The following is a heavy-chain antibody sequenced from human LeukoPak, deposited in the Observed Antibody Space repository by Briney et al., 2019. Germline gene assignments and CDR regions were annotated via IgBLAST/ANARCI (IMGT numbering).Heavy chain of an antibody. D-gene: IGHD3-16*01. CDR3: ARGGVPGAFDF. CDR2: ITGDGSST. V-gene: IGHV3-74*01. J-gene: IGHJ3*01. Sequence: GGSLRLSCAASGFTLSHYWMHWVRQVPGEGLEWVSRITGDGSSTANADSVKGRFTISRDNAKKTQYLQMNSLRAEETDVYYCARGGVPGAFDFWGQGTTVPVSS. CDR1: GFTLSHYW.